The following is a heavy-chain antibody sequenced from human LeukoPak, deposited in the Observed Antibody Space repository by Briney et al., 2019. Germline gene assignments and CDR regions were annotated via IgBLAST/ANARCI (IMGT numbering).Heavy chain of an antibody. CDR3: ARGLVVVVAATRGMDV. Sequence: SETLSLTCTVSGGSISSYYWSWIRQPPGKGLEWIGEINHSGGTNYNPSLKSRVTISVDTSKNQFSLKLSSVTAADTAVYYCARGLVVVVAATRGMDVWGQGTTVTVSS. D-gene: IGHD2-15*01. J-gene: IGHJ6*02. V-gene: IGHV4-34*01. CDR1: GGSISSYY. CDR2: INHSGGT.